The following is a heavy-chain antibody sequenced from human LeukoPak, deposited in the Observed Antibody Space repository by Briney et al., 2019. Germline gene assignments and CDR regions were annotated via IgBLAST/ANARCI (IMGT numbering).Heavy chain of an antibody. CDR3: ARGRAGNYYNHNDY. CDR1: GFTISGYW. D-gene: IGHD3-10*01. V-gene: IGHV3-74*01. CDR2: INGDGSIA. Sequence: GGSLRLSCEVSGFTISGYWMHWVRQAPGKGLVWVSRINGDGSIAAYADSVKGRFTISRDNAKNTLYLQMNSLRAEDTAVYYCARGRAGNYYNHNDYWGQGTLVTVSS. J-gene: IGHJ4*02.